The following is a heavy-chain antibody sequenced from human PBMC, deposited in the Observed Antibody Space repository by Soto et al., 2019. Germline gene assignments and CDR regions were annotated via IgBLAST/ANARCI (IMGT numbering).Heavy chain of an antibody. CDR3: ARGSSGYISSWYYFDY. D-gene: IGHD6-13*01. V-gene: IGHV3-23*01. J-gene: IGHJ4*02. CDR1: GFTFTDYA. CDR2: SSGIGGST. Sequence: GGSLALSCAASGFTFTDYALSWVRQAPGKRLEWVATSSGIGGSTYLADSVKGRLNIARDNYKNTVSLLMNSLRAEDTAVYFCARGSSGYISSWYYFDYWGRGTLVTVSS.